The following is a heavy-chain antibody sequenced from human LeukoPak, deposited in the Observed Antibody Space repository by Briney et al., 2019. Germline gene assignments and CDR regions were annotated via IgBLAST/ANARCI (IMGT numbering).Heavy chain of an antibody. J-gene: IGHJ4*02. CDR3: AANYDYVWGSYRYTENYFDY. CDR2: IVVGSGNT. CDR1: GFTFTSSA. D-gene: IGHD3-16*02. V-gene: IGHV1-58*02. Sequence: SVKVSCKASGFTFTSSAMQWVRQARGQRLEWIGWIVVGSGNTNYAQKFQERVTITRDMSTSTAYMGLSSLRSEDTAVYYCAANYDYVWGSYRYTENYFDYWGQGTLVTVSS.